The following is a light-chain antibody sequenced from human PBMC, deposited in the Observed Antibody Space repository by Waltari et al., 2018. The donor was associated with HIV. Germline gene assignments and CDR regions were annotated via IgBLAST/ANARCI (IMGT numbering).Light chain of an antibody. J-gene: IGLJ2*01. CDR2: SNS. CDR1: SPNIGAGFD. CDR3: QSYDSSLSAL. Sequence: HSVLTQPPSVSGAPGPRVTISCPGSSPNIGAGFDVPWYQHLPGTAPKLLIYSNSNRPSGVPDRFSGSKSGTSASLAITGLQAEDEADYYCQSYDSSLSALFGGGTKLTVL. V-gene: IGLV1-40*01.